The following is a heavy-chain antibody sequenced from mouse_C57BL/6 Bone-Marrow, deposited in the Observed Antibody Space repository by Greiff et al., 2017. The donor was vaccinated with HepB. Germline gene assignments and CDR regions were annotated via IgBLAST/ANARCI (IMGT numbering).Heavy chain of an antibody. CDR3: ARRDWDWYFDV. CDR1: GYTFTDYN. Sequence: EVQLQQSGPELVKPGASVKIPCKASGYTFTDYNMDWVKQSHGKSLEWIGDINPNNGGTIYNQKFKGKATLTVDKSSSTPYMELRSLTSEDTAVYYCARRDWDWYFDVWGTGTTVTVSS. D-gene: IGHD4-1*01. V-gene: IGHV1-18*01. J-gene: IGHJ1*03. CDR2: INPNNGGT.